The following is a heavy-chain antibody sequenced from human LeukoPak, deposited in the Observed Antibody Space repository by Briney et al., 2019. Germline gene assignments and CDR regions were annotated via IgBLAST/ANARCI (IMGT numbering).Heavy chain of an antibody. V-gene: IGHV3-49*03. CDR2: IRTKPYGGTT. D-gene: IGHD3-3*01. Sequence: GGSLRLSCTASGFTFGDYVVTWFRQAPGKGLEWVAFIRTKPYGGTTEYAASVKGRFTISRDDSESIAYLQMNSLRTEDTAVHYCTRGSDTIFGVARDGFDSWGQETLVTVSS. CDR3: TRGSDTIFGVARDGFDS. J-gene: IGHJ4*02. CDR1: GFTFGDYV.